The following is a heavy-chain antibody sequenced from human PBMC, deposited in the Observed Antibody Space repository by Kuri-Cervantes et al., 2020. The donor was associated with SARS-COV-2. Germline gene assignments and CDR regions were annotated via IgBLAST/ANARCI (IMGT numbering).Heavy chain of an antibody. CDR3: ATSGYYDFWSGYYFDY. J-gene: IGHJ4*02. CDR2: IYYSGST. D-gene: IGHD3-3*01. CDR1: GGSISSYY. Sequence: GSLRLSCTVSGGSISSYYWSWIRQPPGKGLEWIGYIYYSGSTNYNTSLKSRVTISVDTSKNQFSLKLSSVTAADTAVYYCATSGYYDFWSGYYFDYWGQGTLVTVSS. V-gene: IGHV4-59*01.